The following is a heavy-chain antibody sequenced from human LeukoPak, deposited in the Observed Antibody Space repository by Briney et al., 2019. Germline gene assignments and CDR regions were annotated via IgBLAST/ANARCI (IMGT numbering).Heavy chain of an antibody. J-gene: IGHJ4*02. CDR3: AKDSKVAAAGYFFDY. V-gene: IGHV3-74*01. Sequence: GGSLRLSCAASGFTFSSYWMHWVRQAPGKGLVWVSRINSDGSNTNYADSVKGRFTISRDNAKNTLYLQMNSLRAEDAAVYHCAKDSKVAAAGYFFDYWGQGTLVTVSS. D-gene: IGHD6-13*01. CDR2: INSDGSNT. CDR1: GFTFSSYW.